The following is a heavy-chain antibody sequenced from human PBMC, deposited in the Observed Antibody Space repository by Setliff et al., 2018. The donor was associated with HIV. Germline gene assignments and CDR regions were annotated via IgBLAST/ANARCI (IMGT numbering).Heavy chain of an antibody. CDR2: IYYSGST. J-gene: IGHJ4*02. D-gene: IGHD6-13*01. Sequence: SETLSLTCTVSGGSISSGVYYWSWIRQHPGKGLEWIGYIYYSGSTYYTPSLKSRVTISVDTSKNQFSLKLSSVTAADTAVYYCARDTRIAATGTYYFDYWGQGTLVTVSS. CDR1: GGSISSGVYY. V-gene: IGHV4-31*03. CDR3: ARDTRIAATGTYYFDY.